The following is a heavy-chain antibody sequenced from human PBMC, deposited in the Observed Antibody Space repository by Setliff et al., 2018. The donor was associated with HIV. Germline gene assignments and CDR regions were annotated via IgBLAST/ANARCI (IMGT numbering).Heavy chain of an antibody. CDR3: AKSPAAYSRNDPHFDF. V-gene: IGHV3-48*01. J-gene: IGHJ4*02. CDR2: IYPDSNNI. Sequence: GGSLRLSCAASGFTFSDYPMNWVRQAPGKGLEWVSHIYPDSNNIDYTDSVKGRFTISRDNAKNSLYLQMNSLRAEDTAVYYCAKSPAAYSRNDPHFDFWGQGTLVTVSS. D-gene: IGHD5-12*01. CDR1: GFTFSDYP.